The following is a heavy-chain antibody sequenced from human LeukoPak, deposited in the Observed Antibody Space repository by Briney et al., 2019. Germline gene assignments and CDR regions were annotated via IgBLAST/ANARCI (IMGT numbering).Heavy chain of an antibody. CDR1: GESFSGYY. Sequence: SETLSLTCAVYGESFSGYYWSWIRQPPGKGLEWIGEINHSGSTNYSPSLKSRVTISVDTSKNQFSLKLSSVTAADTAVYYCARYLRRPYYFDYWGQGTLVTVSS. CDR3: ARYLRRPYYFDY. V-gene: IGHV4-34*01. CDR2: INHSGST. J-gene: IGHJ4*02.